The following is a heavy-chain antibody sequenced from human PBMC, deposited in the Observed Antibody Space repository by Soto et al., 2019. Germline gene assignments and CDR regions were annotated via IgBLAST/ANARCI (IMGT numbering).Heavy chain of an antibody. CDR3: ARGFYDYVWGSYRNNWFDP. CDR1: GYTFTGYY. J-gene: IGHJ5*02. D-gene: IGHD3-16*02. V-gene: IGHV1-2*04. CDR2: INPNSGST. Sequence: ASVKVSCKASGYTFTGYYMHWVRQAPGQGXEWMGWINPNSGSTNYAQKFQGWVTMTRDTSISTAYMELSRLRSDDTAVYYCARGFYDYVWGSYRNNWFDPWGQGTLVTVSS.